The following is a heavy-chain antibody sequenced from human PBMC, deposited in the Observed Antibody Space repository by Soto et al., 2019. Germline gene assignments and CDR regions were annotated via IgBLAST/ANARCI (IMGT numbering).Heavy chain of an antibody. V-gene: IGHV3-23*01. J-gene: IGHJ3*01. Sequence: GGSLRLSCAASGFTFSNYAMNWVRQAPGKGLEGVSVISGSGGSAYYADSVQGRFTISRDNSKNTLYLQMNSRRAEDTAIYYCVREGSGWYSRGSFDFWGRGTMVTVSS. CDR2: ISGSGGSA. CDR1: GFTFSNYA. D-gene: IGHD6-19*01. CDR3: VREGSGWYSRGSFDF.